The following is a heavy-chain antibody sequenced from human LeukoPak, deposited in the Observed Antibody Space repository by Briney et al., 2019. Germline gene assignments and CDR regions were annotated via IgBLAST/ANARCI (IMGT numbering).Heavy chain of an antibody. D-gene: IGHD2-2*01. V-gene: IGHV3-74*01. CDR1: GFTFSSYW. CDR3: ARRVVPAARGYYMDV. CDR2: INTDGSST. J-gene: IGHJ6*03. Sequence: GGSLRLSCAASGFTFSSYWMHWVRQAPGKGLVWVSRINTDGSSTSYADSAKGRFTISRDNAKNTLYLQMNSLRAEDTAVYYCARRVVPAARGYYMDVWGKGTTVTVSS.